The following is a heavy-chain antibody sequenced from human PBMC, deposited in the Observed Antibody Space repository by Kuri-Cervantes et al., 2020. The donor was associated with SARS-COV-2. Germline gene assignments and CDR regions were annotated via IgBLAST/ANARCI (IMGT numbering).Heavy chain of an antibody. J-gene: IGHJ6*03. CDR1: GFTFSSYA. V-gene: IGHV3-23*01. D-gene: IGHD1-7*01. CDR2: ISGGGNST. Sequence: LSLTCAASGFTFSSYAMSWVRQAPGKGLEWVSGISGGGNSTYYADPVKGRFATSRDNSKNTLYLQMNSLRAEDTAVYYCARDLLVAQLELRHGDYYMDVWGKGTTVTVSS. CDR3: ARDLLVAQLELRHGDYYMDV.